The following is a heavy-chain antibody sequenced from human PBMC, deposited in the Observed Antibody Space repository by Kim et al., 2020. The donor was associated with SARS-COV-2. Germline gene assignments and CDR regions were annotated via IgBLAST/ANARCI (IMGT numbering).Heavy chain of an antibody. V-gene: IGHV4-39*07. CDR2: IYYSGST. D-gene: IGHD5-12*01. CDR1: GGSISSSSYY. J-gene: IGHJ4*02. CDR3: ARKVATTFLPDY. Sequence: SETLSLTCTVSGGSISSSSYYWGWIRQPPGKGLEWIGSIYYSGSTYYNPSLKSRVTISVDTSKNQFSLKLSSVTAADTAVYYCARKVATTFLPDYWGQGTLVTVSS.